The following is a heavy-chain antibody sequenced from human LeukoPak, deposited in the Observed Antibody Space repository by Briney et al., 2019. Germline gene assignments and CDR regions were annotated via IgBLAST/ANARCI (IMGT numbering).Heavy chain of an antibody. CDR1: GGSISTYY. CDR2: IYYSGST. J-gene: IGHJ4*02. Sequence: SETLSLTCTVSGGSISTYYWSWIRQPPGKGLEWIGYIYYSGSTNYNPSLKSRVTISVDTSKNQFSLKLSSVTAADTAVYYCARGRYYFDYWGQGTLVTVSS. V-gene: IGHV4-59*01. CDR3: ARGRYYFDY.